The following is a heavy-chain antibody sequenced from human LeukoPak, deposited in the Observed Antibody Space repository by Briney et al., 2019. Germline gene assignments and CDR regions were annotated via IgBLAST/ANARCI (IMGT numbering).Heavy chain of an antibody. CDR3: ARAGYNYGPHFDY. J-gene: IGHJ4*02. Sequence: SETLSLTCTVSGGSISGYYWNWIRQSPGKGLEWIGYIYYSGSTNYNPSLKSRVTISVDTSKNQFSLKLSSVTAADTAVYYCARAGYNYGPHFDYWGQGTLVTVSS. CDR1: GGSISGYY. V-gene: IGHV4-59*01. CDR2: IYYSGST. D-gene: IGHD5-18*01.